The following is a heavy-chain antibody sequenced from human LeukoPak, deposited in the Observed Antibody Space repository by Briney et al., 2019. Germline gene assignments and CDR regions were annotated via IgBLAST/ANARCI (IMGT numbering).Heavy chain of an antibody. Sequence: GASVKVSCKASGYTFTSFAVHWVRQAPGQRPEWMGWMHIGNGNTKYSQNIQDRITFIRDTSANTVYMELSSLTSEDTAVYYCARSEILDYYYGSGRYFDYWGQGSLVTVSS. CDR1: GYTFTSFA. CDR2: MHIGNGNT. CDR3: ARSEILDYYYGSGRYFDY. V-gene: IGHV1-3*04. D-gene: IGHD3-10*01. J-gene: IGHJ4*02.